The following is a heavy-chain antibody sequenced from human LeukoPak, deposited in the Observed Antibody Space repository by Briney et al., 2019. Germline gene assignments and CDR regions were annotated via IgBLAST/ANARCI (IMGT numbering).Heavy chain of an antibody. CDR3: ARSIRVFDY. CDR1: GDSISSSSYY. J-gene: IGHJ4*02. CDR2: MHYSGGT. V-gene: IGHV4-39*01. Sequence: PSETLSLTCTVSGDSISSSSYYWGRIRQPPGKGLEWIASMHYSGGTSYNTSLKSRVSISVDASNNQFALRLNSVTAADTAVYYCARSIRVFDYWGQGTLVTVSS. D-gene: IGHD1-14*01.